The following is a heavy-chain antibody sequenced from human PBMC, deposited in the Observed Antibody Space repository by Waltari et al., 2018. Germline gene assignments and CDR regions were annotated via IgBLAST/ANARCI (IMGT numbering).Heavy chain of an antibody. Sequence: QVQLQESGPGLVKPSETLSPTCAVSGYSISSGYYWGWIRQPPGQGLEWIGSIYHSGSTYYNPSLKSRVTISVDTSKNQFSLKLSSVTAADTAVYYCARDSFDTARRGFYYYMDVWGKGTTVTVSS. J-gene: IGHJ6*03. CDR3: ARDSFDTARRGFYYYMDV. D-gene: IGHD6-6*01. V-gene: IGHV4-38-2*02. CDR2: IYHSGST. CDR1: GYSISSGYY.